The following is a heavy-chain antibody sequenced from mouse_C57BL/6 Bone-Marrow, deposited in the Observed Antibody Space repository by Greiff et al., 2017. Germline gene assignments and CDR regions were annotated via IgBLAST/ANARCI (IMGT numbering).Heavy chain of an antibody. Sequence: QVQLQQSGPGLVQPSQRLSITCTVSGFSFTSYGVHWVRQSPGKGLEWLGVIWSGGSTDYNAAFISRLSISKDNSKSQVFFKMNSLQADDTAIYYCARKGYDYDDYAMDYWGQGTSVTVSS. D-gene: IGHD2-4*01. CDR1: GFSFTSYG. V-gene: IGHV2-2*01. CDR2: IWSGGST. CDR3: ARKGYDYDDYAMDY. J-gene: IGHJ4*01.